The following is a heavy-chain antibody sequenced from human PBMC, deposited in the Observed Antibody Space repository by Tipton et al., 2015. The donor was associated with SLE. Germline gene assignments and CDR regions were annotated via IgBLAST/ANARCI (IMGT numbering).Heavy chain of an antibody. J-gene: IGHJ6*02. D-gene: IGHD2-21*01. CDR1: GGSFSGYN. CDR3: ARCGGGYGMDV. V-gene: IGHV4-59*01. CDR2: IYYSGST. Sequence: TLSLTCAVYGGSFSGYNWSWIRQPPRKGLEWIGYIYYSGSTNYNPSLMSRVTISVDTSKNQFTLKLNSVTTADTAVYYCARCGGGYGMDVWGQGTTVTVSS.